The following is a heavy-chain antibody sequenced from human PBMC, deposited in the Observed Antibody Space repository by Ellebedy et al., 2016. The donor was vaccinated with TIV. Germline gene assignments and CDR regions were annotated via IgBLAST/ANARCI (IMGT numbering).Heavy chain of an antibody. D-gene: IGHD3-16*01. CDR1: GFTFSSYA. J-gene: IGHJ6*02. V-gene: IGHV4-38-2*01. CDR3: ARHYENSYYAMDV. Sequence: ESLKISCAASGFTFSSYAMSWIRQPPGKGLEWIGSIYHSGITYYNPSLTRRVIISVAASKNQFSLKLNSVTAADTAIYYCARHYENSYYAMDVWGQGTTVTVSS. CDR2: IYHSGIT.